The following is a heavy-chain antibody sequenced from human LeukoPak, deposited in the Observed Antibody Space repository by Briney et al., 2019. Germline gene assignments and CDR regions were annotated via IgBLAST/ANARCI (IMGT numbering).Heavy chain of an antibody. CDR2: IYHSGST. CDR3: ARLQYSSTRVGYYGMDV. Sequence: PSETLSLTCAVSGGSISSGGYSSSWIRQPPGKGLEWFGNIYHSGSTYYNPSLKSQVTISVDRSKNQFSLKLSSVTAADTAVYYCARLQYSSTRVGYYGMDVWGQGTTVTVSS. D-gene: IGHD2-2*01. CDR1: GGSISSGGYS. V-gene: IGHV4-30-2*01. J-gene: IGHJ6*02.